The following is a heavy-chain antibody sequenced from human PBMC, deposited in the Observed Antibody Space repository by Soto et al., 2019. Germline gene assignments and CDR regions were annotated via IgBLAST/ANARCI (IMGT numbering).Heavy chain of an antibody. D-gene: IGHD3-16*01. CDR3: ARQVITFLDYYYMDV. Sequence: PSETLSLTCTVSGGSISSSSYYWGWIRQPPGKGLEWIGSIYYSGSTYYNPSLKSRVTISVDTSKNQFSLKLSSVTAADTAVYYCARQVITFLDYYYMDVWGKGTTVTVS. CDR1: GGSISSSSYY. J-gene: IGHJ6*03. CDR2: IYYSGST. V-gene: IGHV4-39*01.